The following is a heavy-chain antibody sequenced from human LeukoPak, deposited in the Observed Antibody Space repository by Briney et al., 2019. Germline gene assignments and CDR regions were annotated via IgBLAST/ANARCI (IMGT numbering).Heavy chain of an antibody. CDR1: GFTFETYE. CDR3: AKAGDYYGSGSYKGIDY. CDR2: IAGGGDTI. J-gene: IGHJ4*02. V-gene: IGHV3-48*03. Sequence: GSLRLSCAASGFTFETYEMNWVRQAPGKGLEWISYIAGGGDTIYYADSVKGRFTISRDNAKNSLYLQMNSLRAEDTALYYCAKAGDYYGSGSYKGIDYWGQGTLVTVSS. D-gene: IGHD3-10*01.